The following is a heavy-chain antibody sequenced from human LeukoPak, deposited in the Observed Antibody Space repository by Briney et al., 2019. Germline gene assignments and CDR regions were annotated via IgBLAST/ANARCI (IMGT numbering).Heavy chain of an antibody. Sequence: SETLSLTCAVCGGSFSGYYWSWIRQPPGKGLEWIGEINHSGSTNYNPSLKSRVTISVDTSKNQFSLKLSSVTAADTAVYYCARDAIFYDGSGSYYFDYWGQGTLVTVSS. CDR2: INHSGST. CDR3: ARDAIFYDGSGSYYFDY. CDR1: GGSFSGYY. V-gene: IGHV4-34*01. D-gene: IGHD3-10*01. J-gene: IGHJ4*02.